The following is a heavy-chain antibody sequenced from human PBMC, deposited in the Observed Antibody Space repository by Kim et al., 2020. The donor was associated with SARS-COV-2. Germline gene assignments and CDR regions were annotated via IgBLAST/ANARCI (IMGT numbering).Heavy chain of an antibody. V-gene: IGHV3-33*06. Sequence: DSVKGRFTISRDNSKSTLYLQMNSLRPEDTAVFYCAKDGSGYDFPYYGMDVWGQGTTVTVSS. J-gene: IGHJ6*02. CDR3: AKDGSGYDFPYYGMDV. D-gene: IGHD5-12*01.